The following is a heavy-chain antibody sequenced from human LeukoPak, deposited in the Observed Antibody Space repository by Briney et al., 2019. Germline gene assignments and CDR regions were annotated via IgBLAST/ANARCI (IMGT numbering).Heavy chain of an antibody. J-gene: IGHJ5*02. CDR2: IYYSGST. V-gene: IGHV4-59*12. Sequence: SETLSLTCTVSGGSISSYYWSWIRQPPGKGLEWIGYIYYSGSTYYNPSLKSRVTISVDTSKNQFSLKLSSVTAADTAVYYCARDGPYCSGGSCYYNWFDPWGQGTLVTVSS. CDR3: ARDGPYCSGGSCYYNWFDP. D-gene: IGHD2-15*01. CDR1: GGSISSYY.